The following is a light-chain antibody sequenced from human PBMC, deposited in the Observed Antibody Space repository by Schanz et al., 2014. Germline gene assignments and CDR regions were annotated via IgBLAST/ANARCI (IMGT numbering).Light chain of an antibody. J-gene: IGLJ2*01. CDR1: SSDVGGHDY. CDR2: DVT. CDR3: NSYTSSSAVV. V-gene: IGLV2-14*03. Sequence: QSALTQPPSASGSPGQSVTIACTGGSSDVGGHDYVSWYQQHPGKAPKLMIYDVTNRPSGVSNRFSGSKSGNTASLTISGLQTEDEADYYCNSYTSSSAVVFGGGTKLTVL.